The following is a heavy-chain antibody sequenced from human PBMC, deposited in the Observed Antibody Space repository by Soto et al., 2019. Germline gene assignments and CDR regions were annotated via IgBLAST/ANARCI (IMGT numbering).Heavy chain of an antibody. CDR1: GYTFTGYY. D-gene: IGHD2-15*01. J-gene: IGHJ4*02. Sequence: QVQLVPSGAEVKKPGASVKVSCKASGYTFTGYYIHWVRQAPGQGPEWMGWINPNSGGTKYPQKVQGRVTMTRDTSIRPVYMSLTGLKSDDTAVYFCARDLAKGGGSAGFAYWGQGTLVAVSS. CDR2: INPNSGGT. CDR3: ARDLAKGGGSAGFAY. V-gene: IGHV1-2*02.